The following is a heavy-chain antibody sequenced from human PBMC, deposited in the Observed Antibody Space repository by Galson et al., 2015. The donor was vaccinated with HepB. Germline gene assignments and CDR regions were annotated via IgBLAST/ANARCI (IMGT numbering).Heavy chain of an antibody. D-gene: IGHD4-23*01. CDR1: GYTFTSYD. CDR3: ARRRRGVTYYYYYMDV. V-gene: IGHV1-8*01. Sequence: SVKVSCKASGYTFTSYDINWVRQATGQGLEWMGWMNPNSGNTGYAQKFQGRVTMTRNTSISTAYMELSSLRSEDTAVYYCARRRRGVTYYYYYMDVWGKGTTVTVSS. CDR2: MNPNSGNT. J-gene: IGHJ6*03.